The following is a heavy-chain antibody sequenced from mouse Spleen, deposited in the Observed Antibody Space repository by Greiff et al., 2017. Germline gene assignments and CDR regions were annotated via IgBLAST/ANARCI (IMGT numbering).Heavy chain of an antibody. D-gene: IGHD1-1*01. V-gene: IGHV5-9-4*01. J-gene: IGHJ2*01. CDR3: ARGLRSPYYFDY. CDR1: GFTFSSYA. Sequence: DVMLVESGGGLVKPGGSLKLSCAASGFTFSSYAMSWVRQSPEKRLEWVAEISSGGSYTYYPDTVTGRFTISRDNAKNTLYLEMSSLRSEDTAMYYCARGLRSPYYFDYWGQGTTLTVSS. CDR2: ISSGGSYT.